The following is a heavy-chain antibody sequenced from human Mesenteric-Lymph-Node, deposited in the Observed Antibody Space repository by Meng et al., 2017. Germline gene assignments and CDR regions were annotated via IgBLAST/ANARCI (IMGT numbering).Heavy chain of an antibody. V-gene: IGHV3-30*04. D-gene: IGHD6-13*01. CDR3: ARDGYSSSWSPYDAFDI. CDR1: GFTFRNYA. Sequence: GESLKISCAASGFTFRNYAMHWVRQAPGKGLEWVAVISYDGSNKYYADSVKGRFTISRDNSKNTLYLQMNSLRAEDTAVYYCARDGYSSSWSPYDAFDIWGQGTMVTVSS. CDR2: ISYDGSNK. J-gene: IGHJ3*02.